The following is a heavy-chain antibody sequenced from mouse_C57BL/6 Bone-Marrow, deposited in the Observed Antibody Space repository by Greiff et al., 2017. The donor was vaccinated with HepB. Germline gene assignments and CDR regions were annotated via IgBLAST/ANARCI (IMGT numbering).Heavy chain of an antibody. J-gene: IGHJ4*01. CDR2: INPSNGGT. CDR3: ARDYYGPYAMDY. V-gene: IGHV1-53*01. D-gene: IGHD2-1*01. Sequence: QVQLKESGTELVKPGASVKLSCKASGYTFTSYWMHWVKQRPGQGLEWIGNINPSNGGTNYNEKFKSKATLTVDKSSSTAYMQLSSLTSEDSAVYYCARDYYGPYAMDYWGQGTSVTVSS. CDR1: GYTFTSYW.